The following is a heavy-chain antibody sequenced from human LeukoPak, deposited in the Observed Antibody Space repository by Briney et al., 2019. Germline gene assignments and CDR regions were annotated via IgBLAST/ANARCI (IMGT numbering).Heavy chain of an antibody. Sequence: SETLSLTCAVYGGSFSGYYWSWIRQPPGKGLEWIGEINHSGSTNYNPSLKSRVTISVDTSKNQFSLKLSSVTAADTAVYYCARHETWFDPWGQGTLVTVSS. J-gene: IGHJ5*02. CDR1: GGSFSGYY. CDR3: ARHETWFDP. CDR2: INHSGST. V-gene: IGHV4-34*01.